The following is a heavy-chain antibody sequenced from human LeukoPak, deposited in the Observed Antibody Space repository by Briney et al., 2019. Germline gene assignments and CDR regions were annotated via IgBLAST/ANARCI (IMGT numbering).Heavy chain of an antibody. D-gene: IGHD3-16*01. J-gene: IGHJ5*02. CDR3: ARYGTWFDP. Sequence: PSETLSLTCSVSGGSISSYYWSWIRQPPGKGLEWIAYIHYSGSTTYNPSLKSRVAILVDTSKNQFSLRLSSVTAADTAVYYCARYGTWFDPWGQGALVTVSS. CDR2: IHYSGST. CDR1: GGSISSYY. V-gene: IGHV4-59*08.